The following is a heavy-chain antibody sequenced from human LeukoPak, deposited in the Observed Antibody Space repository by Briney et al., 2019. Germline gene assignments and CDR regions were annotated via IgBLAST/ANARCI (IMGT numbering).Heavy chain of an antibody. J-gene: IGHJ5*02. D-gene: IGHD3-16*01. CDR3: ARAFS. CDR2: IKEDGSEK. CDR1: GFTFSSQW. Sequence: QPGGSLRLSCAASGFTFSSQWISWVRQAPGKGLEWVANIKEDGSEKSYVDSVKGRFTISRDNAKNSLYLQMNSLRAEDTAVYYCARAFSWGQGTLVTVSP. V-gene: IGHV3-7*01.